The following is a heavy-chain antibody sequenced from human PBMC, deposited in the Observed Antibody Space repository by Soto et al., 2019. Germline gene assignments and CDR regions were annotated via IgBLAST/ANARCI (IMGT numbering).Heavy chain of an antibody. Sequence: GASVKVSCKASGGTFSSYAISWVRQAPGQGLEWMGGIIPIFGTANYAQKFQGRVTITADESTSTAYMELSSLGSEDTAVYYCAREAYDSSGSPVSAAFDIWGQGTMVTVSS. J-gene: IGHJ3*02. CDR3: AREAYDSSGSPVSAAFDI. D-gene: IGHD3-22*01. CDR1: GGTFSSYA. CDR2: IIPIFGTA. V-gene: IGHV1-69*13.